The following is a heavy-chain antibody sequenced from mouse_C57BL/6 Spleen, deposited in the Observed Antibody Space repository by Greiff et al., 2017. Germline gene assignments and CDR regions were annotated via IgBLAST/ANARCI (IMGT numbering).Heavy chain of an antibody. CDR3: ARGLNWDLDV. Sequence: QVQLQQPGAELVMPGASVKLSCKASGYTFTSYWMHWVKQRPGQGLEWIGEIDPSDSYTNYNQKFKCKSTLTVDKTSSTAYMQLSRLTSEDSAVYYCARGLNWDLDVWGTGTTVTVSS. CDR2: IDPSDSYT. CDR1: GYTFTSYW. D-gene: IGHD3-3*01. V-gene: IGHV1-69*01. J-gene: IGHJ1*03.